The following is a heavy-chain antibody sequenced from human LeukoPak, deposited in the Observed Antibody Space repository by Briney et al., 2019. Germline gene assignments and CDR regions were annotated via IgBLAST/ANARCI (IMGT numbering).Heavy chain of an antibody. CDR3: ARPHNSSLDNAFDI. D-gene: IGHD6-13*01. J-gene: IGHJ3*02. Sequence: GGSLRLSCAASGFVVSDTFMSWFRQAPGKGLEWVSVIYTRGNKFYADSVKGRFTISRDNSENTLYLQMNNLRAEDTAVYYCARPHNSSLDNAFDIWRQGTRVTVSS. CDR2: IYTRGNK. V-gene: IGHV3-53*01. CDR1: GFVVSDTF.